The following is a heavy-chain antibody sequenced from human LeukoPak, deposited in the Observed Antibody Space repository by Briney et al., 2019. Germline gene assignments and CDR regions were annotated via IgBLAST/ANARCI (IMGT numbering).Heavy chain of an antibody. D-gene: IGHD6-19*01. CDR2: IKQDGSEK. J-gene: IGHJ4*02. V-gene: IGHV3-7*01. CDR1: GFTFSSYW. Sequence: GGSLRLSCAASGFTFSSYWMSWVRQAPGKGLEWVANIKQDGSEKYYVDSVKGLFTISRDNAKNSLYLQMNSLRAEDTALYYCARDVSSGWDYFDYWGQGTLITVSS. CDR3: ARDVSSGWDYFDY.